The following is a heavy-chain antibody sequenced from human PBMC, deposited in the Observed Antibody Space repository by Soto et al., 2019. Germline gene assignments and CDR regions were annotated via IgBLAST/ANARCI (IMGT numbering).Heavy chain of an antibody. CDR2: ISQTGGTS. CDR3: ARSLEDYSTNNFYDP. Sequence: GSLRLSCVTSGFDFKTYAMTWIHHIPGKGLQWVSTISQTGGTSYYVDSVRGRFTISRDNSDNVLFLQMDALRIEDTAMYYCARSLEDYSTNNFYDPWGQGTLVTVSS. D-gene: IGHD3-3*01. V-gene: IGHV3-23*01. CDR1: GFDFKTYA. J-gene: IGHJ5*02.